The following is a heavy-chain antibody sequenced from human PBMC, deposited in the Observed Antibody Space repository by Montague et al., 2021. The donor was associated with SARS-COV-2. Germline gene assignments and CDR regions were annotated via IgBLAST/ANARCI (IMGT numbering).Heavy chain of an antibody. V-gene: IGHV4-39*01. D-gene: IGHD3-10*01. CDR3: ARHGPNDYYHSRYFDL. J-gene: IGHJ2*01. Sequence: SETLSLTCIGSGESSSSGTYAWSWIRQPPGKGLEWIGSIFCDGSTYYNPSLKSRVTISVDTSKNQFSLNLSSVTAADTAVYYCARHGPNDYYHSRYFDLWGRGTLVTVSS. CDR1: GESSSSGTYA. CDR2: IFCDGST.